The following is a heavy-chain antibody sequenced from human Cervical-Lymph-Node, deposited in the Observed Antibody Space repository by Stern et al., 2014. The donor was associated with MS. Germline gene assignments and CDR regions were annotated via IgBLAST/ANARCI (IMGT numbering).Heavy chain of an antibody. CDR2: ISYDGNK. Sequence: VQLVESGGGVVQPGRSLRLSCSASGFTFRDYAMHWVRQAPGKGLEWVALISYDGNKFYGDSVEGRFTISRDNSKNTLYLQMSSLRAEETALYYCAKDTEGGHKAMADWGQGTLVTVSS. D-gene: IGHD1-26*01. V-gene: IGHV3-30*18. CDR1: GFTFRDYA. CDR3: AKDTEGGHKAMAD. J-gene: IGHJ4*02.